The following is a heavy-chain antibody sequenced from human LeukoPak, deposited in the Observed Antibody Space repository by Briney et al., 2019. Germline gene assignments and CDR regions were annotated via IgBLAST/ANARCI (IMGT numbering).Heavy chain of an antibody. V-gene: IGHV3-23*01. J-gene: IGHJ4*02. CDR3: ARGVRIAVAGNIEY. CDR2: ISGSGGST. CDR1: GFTFSSYA. D-gene: IGHD6-19*01. Sequence: GGSLRLSCAASGFTFSSYAMSWVRQAPGKGLEWVSAISGSGGSTYYADSVKGRFTISRDNSKNTLYLQMNSLRAEDTAVYYCARGVRIAVAGNIEYWGQGTLVTASS.